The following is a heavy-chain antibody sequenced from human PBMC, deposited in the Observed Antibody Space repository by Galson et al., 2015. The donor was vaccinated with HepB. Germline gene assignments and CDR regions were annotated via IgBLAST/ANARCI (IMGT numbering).Heavy chain of an antibody. CDR1: GYTFTSYG. CDR3: ARATPPSKTITIFGVALGHNWFDP. J-gene: IGHJ5*02. V-gene: IGHV1-69*04. D-gene: IGHD3-3*01. CDR2: IIPILGIA. Sequence: SVKVSCKASGYTFTSYGISWVRQAPGQGLEWMGRIIPILGIANYAQKFQGRVTITADKSTSTAYMELSSLRSEDTAVYYCARATPPSKTITIFGVALGHNWFDPWGQGTLVTVSS.